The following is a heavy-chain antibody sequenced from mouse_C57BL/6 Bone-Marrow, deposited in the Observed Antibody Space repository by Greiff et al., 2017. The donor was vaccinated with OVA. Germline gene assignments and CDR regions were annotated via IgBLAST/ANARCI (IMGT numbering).Heavy chain of an antibody. D-gene: IGHD2-2*01. Sequence: EVQGVESGGGLVQPGGSLKLSCAASGFTFSDYYMYWVRQTPEKRLEWVAYISNGGGSTYYPDTVKGRFTISRDNAKNTLYLQMSRLKSEDTAMYYCARHGGYDKGQYYYAMDYWGQGTSVTVSS. V-gene: IGHV5-12*01. CDR3: ARHGGYDKGQYYYAMDY. CDR2: ISNGGGST. CDR1: GFTFSDYY. J-gene: IGHJ4*01.